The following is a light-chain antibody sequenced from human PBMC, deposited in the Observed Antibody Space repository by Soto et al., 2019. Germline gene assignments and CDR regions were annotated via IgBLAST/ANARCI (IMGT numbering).Light chain of an antibody. CDR3: QPYNNWYT. J-gene: IGKJ2*01. CDR1: QSVSSN. CDR2: GAS. V-gene: IGKV3-15*01. Sequence: EIVMTQYPATLSVSPGERATLSCRASQSVSSNLAWYQQKPGQAPRLLIYGASTRATGIPARFSGSGSGTEFNLTISSLQSEDFAVYYCQPYNNWYTCGQGTKLEIK.